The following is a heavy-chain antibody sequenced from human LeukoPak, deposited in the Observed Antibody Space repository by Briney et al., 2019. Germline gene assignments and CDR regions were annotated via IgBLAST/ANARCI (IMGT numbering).Heavy chain of an antibody. V-gene: IGHV3-53*04. D-gene: IGHD3-22*01. J-gene: IGHJ4*02. CDR2: IYSGGGT. Sequence: GGSLRLSCAASGFTVSSNYMSWVRQAPGKGLEWVSVIYSGGGTYYADSVKGRFTISRHNSKNTLYLQMNSLRAEDTAVYYCARAGYSSGYYSLDYWGQGTLVTVSS. CDR3: ARAGYSSGYYSLDY. CDR1: GFTVSSNY.